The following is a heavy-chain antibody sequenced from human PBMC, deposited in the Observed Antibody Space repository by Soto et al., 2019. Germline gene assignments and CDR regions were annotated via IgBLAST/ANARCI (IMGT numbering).Heavy chain of an antibody. CDR1: DGSISSGGYY. Sequence: TLSLTCTVSDGSISSGGYYWSWIRQHPGKGLEWIGYIYYSGSTYYNPSLKSRVTISVDTSKNQFSLKLSSVTAADTAVYYCARDHGIAAAGTSWFDPWGQGTLVTVSS. CDR3: ARDHGIAAAGTSWFDP. D-gene: IGHD6-13*01. V-gene: IGHV4-31*03. J-gene: IGHJ5*02. CDR2: IYYSGST.